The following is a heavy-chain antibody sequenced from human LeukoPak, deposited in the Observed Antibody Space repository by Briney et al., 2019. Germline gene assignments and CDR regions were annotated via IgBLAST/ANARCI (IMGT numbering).Heavy chain of an antibody. CDR2: IYYSGST. CDR3: ARELRYYAYPQFDP. J-gene: IGHJ5*02. CDR1: GGSISSSSYY. Sequence: SETLSLTCTVSGGSISSSSYYWGWIRQPPGKGLEWIGNIYYSGSTNYNPSLKSRVTISVDTSKNQFSLKLSSVTAADTAVYYCARELRYYAYPQFDPWGQGTLVTVSS. V-gene: IGHV4-39*07. D-gene: IGHD2-2*01.